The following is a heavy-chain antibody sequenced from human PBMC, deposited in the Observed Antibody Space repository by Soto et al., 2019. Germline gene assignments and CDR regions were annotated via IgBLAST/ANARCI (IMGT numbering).Heavy chain of an antibody. Sequence: ASVKVSCKASGYTFNSYDMHWVRQTAGQGLEWMGIINASSGSTSYAQKFQGRVTTTRDASTSTVYMELSSLRSEDTAVYYGARGVGNYYDSSGYNWFDPWGQGTLVTVSS. V-gene: IGHV1-46*02. CDR1: GYTFNSYD. CDR2: INASSGST. J-gene: IGHJ5*02. CDR3: ARGVGNYYDSSGYNWFDP. D-gene: IGHD3-22*01.